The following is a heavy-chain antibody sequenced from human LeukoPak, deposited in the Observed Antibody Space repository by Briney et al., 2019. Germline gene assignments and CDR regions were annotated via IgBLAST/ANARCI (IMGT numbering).Heavy chain of an antibody. J-gene: IGHJ6*02. CDR3: ARDRILRFLEWEAGMDV. CDR2: IKQDGREK. Sequence: GGSLRLSCAASGYTFSSYWMSWVRHAPGKGLEWVANIKQDGREKYYVHSVRGGFTLSRDNAKNSLYLQKNSMKAENTAVNDCARDRILRFLEWEAGMDVWGQGTTVTVSS. CDR1: GYTFSSYW. D-gene: IGHD3-3*01. V-gene: IGHV3-7*01.